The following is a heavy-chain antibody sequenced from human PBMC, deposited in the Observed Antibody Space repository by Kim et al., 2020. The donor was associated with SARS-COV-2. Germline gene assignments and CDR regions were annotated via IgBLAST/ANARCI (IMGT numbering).Heavy chain of an antibody. CDR3: ARDRVPSTSRRGMDV. D-gene: IGHD2-2*01. Sequence: SLKRRVTMAVDTSKNQFSLKLSSMTAADTAVYYCARDRVPSTSRRGMDVWGQGTTVTVS. J-gene: IGHJ6*02. V-gene: IGHV4-4*07.